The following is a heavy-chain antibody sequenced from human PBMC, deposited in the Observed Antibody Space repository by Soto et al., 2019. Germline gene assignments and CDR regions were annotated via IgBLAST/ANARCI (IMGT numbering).Heavy chain of an antibody. D-gene: IGHD3-10*01. CDR3: AADPRVTMVRGVIIGYYYGMDV. V-gene: IGHV1-58*01. CDR2: IVVGSGNT. J-gene: IGHJ6*02. Sequence: SVKVSCKASGFTFTSSAVQWVRQARGQRLEWIGWIVVGSGNTNYAQKFQERVTITRDMSTSTAYMELSSLRSEDTAVYYCAADPRVTMVRGVIIGYYYGMDVWGQGTTVTVSS. CDR1: GFTFTSSA.